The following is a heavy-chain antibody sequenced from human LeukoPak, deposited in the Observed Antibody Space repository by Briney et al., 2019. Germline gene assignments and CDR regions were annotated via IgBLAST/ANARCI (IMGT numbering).Heavy chain of an antibody. V-gene: IGHV3-23*01. J-gene: IGHJ4*02. CDR1: GFTFSSYG. Sequence: GGTLRLSCAASGFTFSSYGMSWVRQAPGKGLEWVSAISGSGGSAYYADSVKGRFTVSRDNSKNTLSLQMHSLRAEDTALYYCAKSQWRGVWGKYRLGYFDYWGQGTQVTVSS. D-gene: IGHD3-16*01. CDR2: ISGSGGSA. CDR3: AKSQWRGVWGKYRLGYFDY.